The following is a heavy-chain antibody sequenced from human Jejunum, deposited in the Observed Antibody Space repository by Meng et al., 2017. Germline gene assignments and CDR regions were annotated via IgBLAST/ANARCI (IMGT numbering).Heavy chain of an antibody. CDR2: IYHSARS. CDR3: ARGVGDIRFGFDY. V-gene: IGHV4-4*02. Sequence: QEQAPGVMSPSGTLSLPCSVSGASYVVLSWGVSRRDRPGKGLEWNREIYHSARSNFIPSLKSRVSKSLDESKNQFSPTLNSLTAADTAVYYCARGVGDIRFGFDYWGQGILVTVSS. D-gene: IGHD3-16*01. J-gene: IGHJ4*02. CDR1: GASYVVLS.